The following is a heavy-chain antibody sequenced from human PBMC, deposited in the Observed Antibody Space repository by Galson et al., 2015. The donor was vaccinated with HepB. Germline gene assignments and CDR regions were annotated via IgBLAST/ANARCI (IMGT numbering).Heavy chain of an antibody. CDR1: GFTFSSYG. CDR3: ARDGKDYWYFDL. V-gene: IGHV3-33*01. CDR2: IWYDGSNK. J-gene: IGHJ2*01. D-gene: IGHD4-23*01. Sequence: SLRLSCAASGFTFSSYGMHWVRQAPGKGLEWVAVIWYDGSNKYYADSVKGRFTISRDNSKNTLYLQMNSLRAEDTAVYYCARDGKDYWYFDLWGRGTLVTVSS.